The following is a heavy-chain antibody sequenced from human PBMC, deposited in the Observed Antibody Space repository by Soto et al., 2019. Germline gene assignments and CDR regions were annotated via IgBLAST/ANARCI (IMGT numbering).Heavy chain of an antibody. D-gene: IGHD6-6*01. V-gene: IGHV1-2*02. J-gene: IGHJ4*01. CDR2: IDPKSGGT. Sequence: QLVQSGAEVKKPGASVKVSCKTSGPTFIAYYIHWVRQAPGQGLEWMGWIDPKSGGTTYEQKFLGRVTMTREASINPAYMELNMLSSDDTAVYYCARVSVVVREWCHGTLLTVSS. CDR3: ARVSVVVRE. CDR1: GPTFIAYY.